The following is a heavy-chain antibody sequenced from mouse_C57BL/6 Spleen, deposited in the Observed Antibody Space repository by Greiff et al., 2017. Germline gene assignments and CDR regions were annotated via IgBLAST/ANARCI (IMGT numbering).Heavy chain of an antibody. V-gene: IGHV1-50*01. CDR3: ARTAQATFAY. J-gene: IGHJ3*01. CDR2: IDPSDSYT. Sequence: VKLVEPGAELVKPGASVKLSCKASGYTFTSYWMQWVKQRPGQGLEWIGEIDPSDSYTNYNQKFKGKATLTVDTSSSTAYMQLSSLTSEDSAVYYCARTAQATFAYWGQGTLVTVSA. CDR1: GYTFTSYW. D-gene: IGHD3-2*02.